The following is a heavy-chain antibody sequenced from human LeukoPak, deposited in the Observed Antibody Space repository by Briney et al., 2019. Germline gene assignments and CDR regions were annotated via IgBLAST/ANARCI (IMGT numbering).Heavy chain of an antibody. Sequence: SETQSLTCTVSGGSISSYYWSWIRQPPGKGLEWIGYIYYSGSTNYNPSLKSRVTISVDTSKNQFSLKLSSVTAADTAVYYCARGGYDILTGYSPWGQGTLVTVSS. J-gene: IGHJ5*02. CDR3: ARGGYDILTGYSP. CDR1: GGSISSYY. D-gene: IGHD3-9*01. CDR2: IYYSGST. V-gene: IGHV4-59*01.